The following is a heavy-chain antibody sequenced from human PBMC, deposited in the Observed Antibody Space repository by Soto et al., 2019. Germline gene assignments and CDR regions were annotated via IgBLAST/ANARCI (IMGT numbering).Heavy chain of an antibody. V-gene: IGHV4-59*08. CDR3: ARQGSGWTRGYYYYGMDV. D-gene: IGHD6-19*01. J-gene: IGHJ6*02. CDR2: IYYSGST. CDR1: GGSISSYY. Sequence: SETLSLTCTVSGGSISSYYWSWIRQPPGKGLEWIGYIYYSGSTDYNPSLKSRFTISVDTSKNQFSLKLSSVTAADTAVYYCARQGSGWTRGYYYYGMDVWGQGATVTVSS.